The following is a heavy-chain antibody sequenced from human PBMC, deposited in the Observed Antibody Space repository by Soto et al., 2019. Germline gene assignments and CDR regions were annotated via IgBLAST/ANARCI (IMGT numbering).Heavy chain of an antibody. Sequence: QVQLVQSGAEVKEPGSAVKVSCKAPADSFSSYGLSWVRQAPGQGLEWMGGIVPIFGTTNYAEKFQGRVTITADESTNTVYMELSRLRSEDTAVYYCARGLEGGWLETGVVRGDLDAWGRGTLVTVSS. D-gene: IGHD6-19*01. V-gene: IGHV1-69*01. CDR3: ARGLEGGWLETGVVRGDLDA. J-gene: IGHJ5*01. CDR2: IVPIFGTT. CDR1: ADSFSSYG.